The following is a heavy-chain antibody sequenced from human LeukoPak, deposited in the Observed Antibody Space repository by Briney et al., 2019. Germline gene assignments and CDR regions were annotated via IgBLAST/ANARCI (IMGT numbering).Heavy chain of an antibody. D-gene: IGHD4-23*01. J-gene: IGHJ4*02. CDR1: GFSFSDHA. V-gene: IGHV3-33*06. Sequence: PGGSLRLSCAASGFSFSDHAMHWVRQAPGKGLEWVAVIWYDGSDKYYADSVKGRFTVSRDNSNNTLYLQMNSLRGEATGVYYCAKDPNNYGGNSDYFDYWGQGTLVTVSS. CDR3: AKDPNNYGGNSDYFDY. CDR2: IWYDGSDK.